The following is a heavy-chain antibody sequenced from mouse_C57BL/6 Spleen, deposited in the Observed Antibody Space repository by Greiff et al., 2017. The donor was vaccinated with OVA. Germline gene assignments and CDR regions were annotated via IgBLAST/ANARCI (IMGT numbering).Heavy chain of an antibody. CDR3: VSWDGAY. CDR2: IRSKSNNYET. Sequence: EVLLVESGGGLVQPKGSLKLSCAASGFSFNTYAMNWVRQAPGKGLEWVARIRSKSNNYETYYAGSVKDRFTISREDSESMRNLQMNDLEAEDAAMYYGVSWDGAYWGQGTLVTVSA. J-gene: IGHJ3*01. V-gene: IGHV10-1*01. D-gene: IGHD4-1*01. CDR1: GFSFNTYA.